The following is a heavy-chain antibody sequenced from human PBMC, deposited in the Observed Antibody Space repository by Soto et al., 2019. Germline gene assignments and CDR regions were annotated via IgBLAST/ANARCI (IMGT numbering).Heavy chain of an antibody. D-gene: IGHD5-18*01. CDR2: IYYSGST. V-gene: IGHV4-59*01. CDR3: ALTAMGVFDY. J-gene: IGHJ4*02. CDR1: GGSISSYY. Sequence: SETLSLTCTVSGGSISSYYWSWIRQPPGKGLEWIGYIYYSGSTNYNPSLKSRVTISVDTSKNQFSLKLSSVTAADTAVYYCALTAMGVFDYWGQGTLVTVSS.